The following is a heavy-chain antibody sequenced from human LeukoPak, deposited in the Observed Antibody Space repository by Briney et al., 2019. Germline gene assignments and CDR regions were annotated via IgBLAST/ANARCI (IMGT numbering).Heavy chain of an antibody. J-gene: IGHJ4*02. D-gene: IGHD1-26*01. V-gene: IGHV3-48*01. CDR2: IRSDNNDI. Sequence: PGGSLRLSCAASGFTFSTYPMNWVRQPPGKGLEWISNIRSDNNDIFYADSVRGRFINSRDNAKSSLYLQMNSLRVEDTAVYYCARDELWSFDYWGQGILVTVSS. CDR1: GFTFSTYP. CDR3: ARDELWSFDY.